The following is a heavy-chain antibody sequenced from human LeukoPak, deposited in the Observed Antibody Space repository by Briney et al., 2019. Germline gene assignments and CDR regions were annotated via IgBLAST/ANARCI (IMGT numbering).Heavy chain of an antibody. V-gene: IGHV4-59*12. CDR3: ARVTDYYGSGSYPDY. D-gene: IGHD3-10*01. Sequence: SETLSLTCTVSGGSISSYYWSWIRQPPGKGLEWIGYIYHSGSTYYNPSLKSRVTISVDRSKNQSSLKLSSVTAADTAVYYCARVTDYYGSGSYPDYWGQGTLVTVSS. J-gene: IGHJ4*02. CDR1: GGSISSYY. CDR2: IYHSGST.